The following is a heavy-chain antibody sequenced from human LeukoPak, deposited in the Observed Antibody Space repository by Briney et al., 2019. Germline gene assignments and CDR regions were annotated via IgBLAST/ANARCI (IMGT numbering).Heavy chain of an antibody. D-gene: IGHD3-22*01. J-gene: IGHJ4*02. CDR1: GFTFDDYA. V-gene: IGHV3-9*01. CDR3: AKDSLAYYDSSGCFDY. Sequence: GGSLRLSCAASGFTFDDYAMHWVRQAPGKGLEWVSGISWNSGSIGYADSVKGRFTISRDNAKNSLYLQMNSLRAEDTASYYCAKDSLAYYDSSGCFDYWGQGTLVTVSS. CDR2: ISWNSGSI.